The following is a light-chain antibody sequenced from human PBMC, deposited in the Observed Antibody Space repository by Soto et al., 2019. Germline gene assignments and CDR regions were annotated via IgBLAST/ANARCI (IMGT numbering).Light chain of an antibody. CDR1: ESVSSN. J-gene: IGKJ1*01. CDR2: GAS. V-gene: IGKV3-15*01. CDR3: QQYINLWT. Sequence: EVVMTQSPATLSVSPGERATLSCRASESVSSNLAWYQQRPGQAPRLVIYGASTRATGIPARFSGGGSGTEFTLTISSLQSEDFAVYYCQQYINLWTFGQGTKVDIK.